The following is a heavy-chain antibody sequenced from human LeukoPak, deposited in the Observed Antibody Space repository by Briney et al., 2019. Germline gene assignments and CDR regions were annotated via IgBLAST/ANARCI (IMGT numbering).Heavy chain of an antibody. J-gene: IGHJ4*02. CDR2: INGDGRNT. CDR3: AREEGATDY. Sequence: GGSLRLSCAASGFTFSAYWMHWVRQAPGEGLVWVSHINGDGRNTNYADSVKGRFTISRDNAKNTLYLQMNSLRAEDTAVYYCAREEGATDYWGQGTLVTVSS. CDR1: GFTFSAYW. D-gene: IGHD1-26*01. V-gene: IGHV3-74*01.